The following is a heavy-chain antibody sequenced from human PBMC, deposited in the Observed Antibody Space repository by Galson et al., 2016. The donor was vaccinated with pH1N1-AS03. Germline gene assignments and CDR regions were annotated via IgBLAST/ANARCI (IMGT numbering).Heavy chain of an antibody. CDR2: IYYTGST. CDR3: ARSIHGSPADY. CDR1: GDSISNNNYH. V-gene: IGHV4-39*01. D-gene: IGHD2-15*01. Sequence: SETLSLTCTVSGDSISNNNYHWGWTRQPPGKGLEWIGNIYYTGSTYYNPSLKSRVTLSAGMSKNQFSLQLNSVSAADTAGYYCARSIHGSPADYWGQGTLVTVSS. J-gene: IGHJ4*02.